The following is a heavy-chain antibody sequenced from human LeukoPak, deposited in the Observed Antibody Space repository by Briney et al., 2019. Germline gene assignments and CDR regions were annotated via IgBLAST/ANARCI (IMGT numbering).Heavy chain of an antibody. V-gene: IGHV3-21*01. J-gene: IGHJ4*02. Sequence: GGSLRLSCAASGFTFSSYSMNWVRQAPGKGLEWVSSISSSSSYIYYADSVKGRFTISRDNAKNSLYMQMNSLRAEDTAVYYCVRGCSSTSCYPFDCWGQGTLVTVS. CDR1: GFTFSSYS. CDR2: ISSSSSYI. D-gene: IGHD2-2*01. CDR3: VRGCSSTSCYPFDC.